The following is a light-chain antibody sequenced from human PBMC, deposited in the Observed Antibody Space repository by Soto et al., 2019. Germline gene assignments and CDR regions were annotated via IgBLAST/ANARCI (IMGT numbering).Light chain of an antibody. V-gene: IGKV3-11*01. CDR2: DAS. J-gene: IGKJ5*01. Sequence: EIVMTQSPVTMSVSPGERATLSCRASQSVSSYLAWYQQKPGQAPRLLIYDASNRATGIPARFSGSGSGTDFTLTISSLEPEDFAVYYCQQYNNWPLPFGPGTRLEIK. CDR3: QQYNNWPLP. CDR1: QSVSSY.